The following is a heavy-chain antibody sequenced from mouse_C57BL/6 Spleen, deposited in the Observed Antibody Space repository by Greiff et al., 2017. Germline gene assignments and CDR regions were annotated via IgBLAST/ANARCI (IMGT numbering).Heavy chain of an antibody. D-gene: IGHD1-1*01. V-gene: IGHV5-15*01. CDR2: ISNLAYSI. J-gene: IGHJ2*01. Sequence: EVKLQESGGGLVQPGGSLKLSCAASGFTFSDYGMAWVRQAPRKGPEWVAFISNLAYSIYYADTVTGRFTISRENAKNTLYLEMSSLRSEDTAMXYCARQGYGSPLLDYWGQGTTLTVSS. CDR3: ARQGYGSPLLDY. CDR1: GFTFSDYG.